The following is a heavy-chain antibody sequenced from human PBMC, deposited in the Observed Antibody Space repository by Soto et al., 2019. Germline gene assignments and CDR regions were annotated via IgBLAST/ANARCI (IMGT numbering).Heavy chain of an antibody. CDR3: ARDEVPAANWLDP. D-gene: IGHD2-2*01. V-gene: IGHV1-18*01. CDR2: ISGYNGNT. Sequence: GASVKVSCKASGYIFINYGITWARQAPGQGLEWMGWISGYNGNTNHAQKFQGRVTMTTDTSTSTAYMELRSLGFDDTAVYYCARDEVPAANWLDPWGQGTLVTVSS. CDR1: GYIFINYG. J-gene: IGHJ5*02.